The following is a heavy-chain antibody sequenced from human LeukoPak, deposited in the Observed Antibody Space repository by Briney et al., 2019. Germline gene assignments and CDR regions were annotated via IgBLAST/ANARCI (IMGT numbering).Heavy chain of an antibody. D-gene: IGHD4-17*01. CDR2: IWYDGSNK. CDR3: ARGPTGYNWFDP. V-gene: IGHV3-33*08. CDR1: GFSFSSFV. J-gene: IGHJ5*02. Sequence: GGSLRLSCAASGFSFSSFVMNWVRQAPGKGPEWVAVIWYDGSNKYYADSVKGRFTISRDNSKNTLYLQMNSLRAEDTAVYYCARGPTGYNWFDPWGQGTLVTVSS.